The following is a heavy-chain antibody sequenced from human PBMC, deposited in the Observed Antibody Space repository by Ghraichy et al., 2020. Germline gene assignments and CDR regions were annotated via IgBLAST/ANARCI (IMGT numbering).Heavy chain of an antibody. D-gene: IGHD1-14*01. CDR1: GFTFSSYG. CDR3: ARDLSSNRRSWFDP. V-gene: IGHV3-33*01. J-gene: IGHJ5*02. Sequence: GGSLRLSCAASGFTFSSYGMHWVRQAPGKGLEWVAVIWYDGSNKYYADSVKGRFTISRDNSKNTLYLQMNSLRAEDTAVYYCARDLSSNRRSWFDPWGQGTLVTVSS. CDR2: IWYDGSNK.